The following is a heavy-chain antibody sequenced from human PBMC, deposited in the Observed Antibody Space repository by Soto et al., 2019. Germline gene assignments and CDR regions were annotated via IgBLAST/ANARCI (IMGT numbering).Heavy chain of an antibody. CDR1: GGSIWSADYY. CDR2: IYYSGST. Sequence: SETMALTCAVSGGSIWSADYYGTLIRQTPGKGLEWIGHIYYSGSTYYNPSLKSRVSMSVDTSKNQFSLKLNSVTAADTAVYFCATHPGISSPFDYSGQG. V-gene: IGHV4-30-4*01. D-gene: IGHD6-13*01. J-gene: IGHJ4*02. CDR3: ATHPGISSPFDY.